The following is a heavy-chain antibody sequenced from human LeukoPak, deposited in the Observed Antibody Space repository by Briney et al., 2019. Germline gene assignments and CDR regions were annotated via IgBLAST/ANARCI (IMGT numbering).Heavy chain of an antibody. J-gene: IGHJ4*02. CDR3: AREYYGSGSYYNVGY. Sequence: PGGSLRLSCAACGFTFDDYGMSWVRQAPGKGLEWVSDINWNGGRTGYADSVKGRFTISRDNAKKSLYVQMNRLRAEDTALYYCAREYYGSGSYYNVGYWGQGTLVTVSS. CDR2: INWNGGRT. CDR1: GFTFDDYG. D-gene: IGHD3-10*01. V-gene: IGHV3-20*04.